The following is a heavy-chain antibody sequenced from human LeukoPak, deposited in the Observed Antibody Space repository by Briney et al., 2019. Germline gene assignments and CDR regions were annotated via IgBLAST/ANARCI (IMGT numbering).Heavy chain of an antibody. CDR2: IFYSGST. V-gene: IGHV4-59*12. Sequence: SETLSLTCTVSSGSISSYYWTWIRQPPGKGLEWIGYIFYSGSTNYNPSLKSRVTISVDTSKNQFSLKLSSVTAADTAVYYCARGITMVRGVTTNWFDPWGQGTLVTVSS. CDR3: ARGITMVRGVTTNWFDP. J-gene: IGHJ5*02. D-gene: IGHD3-10*01. CDR1: SGSISSYY.